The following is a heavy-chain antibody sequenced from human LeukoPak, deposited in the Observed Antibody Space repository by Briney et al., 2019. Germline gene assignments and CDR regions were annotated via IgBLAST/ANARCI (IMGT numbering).Heavy chain of an antibody. Sequence: SETLSLTCTVSGGSISSYYWSWIRQPPGKGLEWIGYIYHSGSTHYNPSLQSRVTISVDTSKNQFSLKLSSVTAADTAVYYCAREFYGAGNWFDPWGQGTLVTVSS. CDR3: AREFYGAGNWFDP. J-gene: IGHJ5*02. CDR1: GGSISSYY. CDR2: IYHSGST. D-gene: IGHD3-10*01. V-gene: IGHV4-59*01.